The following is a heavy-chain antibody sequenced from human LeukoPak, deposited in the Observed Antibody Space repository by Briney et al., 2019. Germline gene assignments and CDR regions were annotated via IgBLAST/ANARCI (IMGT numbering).Heavy chain of an antibody. V-gene: IGHV3-23*01. Sequence: GGSLRLSCAASGFIFSSYAMSWVRQAPGRGLDWVSVSVISGSGGSTYYADSVKGRFTISRDDSKNTLYLQMNSLRDEDTAEYFCAKESLVVIESYFDNWGQGTLVLVSS. CDR3: AKESLVVIESYFDN. CDR1: GFIFSSYA. D-gene: IGHD3-22*01. J-gene: IGHJ4*02. CDR2: ISGSGGST.